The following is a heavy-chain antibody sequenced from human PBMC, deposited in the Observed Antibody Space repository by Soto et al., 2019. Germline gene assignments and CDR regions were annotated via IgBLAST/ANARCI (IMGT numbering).Heavy chain of an antibody. CDR3: ARSGSGSGWL. D-gene: IGHD6-19*01. CDR2: IYYSGST. V-gene: IGHV4-61*01. Sequence: QVQLQESGPGLVKPSETLSLTCTVSGGSVSSGRFYWSWIRQPPGKGLEWIGYIYYSGSTKYNPSLGSRVPIAVDTSKNQFSLKLTSVAAADTAVYYCARSGSGSGWLGGQGTLVTVSS. CDR1: GGSVSSGRFY. J-gene: IGHJ4*02.